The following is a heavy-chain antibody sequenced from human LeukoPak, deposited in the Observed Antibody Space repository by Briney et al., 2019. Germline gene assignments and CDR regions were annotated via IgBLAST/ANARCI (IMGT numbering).Heavy chain of an antibody. CDR1: EFTYASYA. D-gene: IGHD2-2*01. CDR3: AKAGKVVPAANLWFDP. J-gene: IGHJ5*02. Sequence: AGGSLRLSCAAPEFTYASYAMSWARQAPGKGLEWVSRISGSGDSTYYADSVKGRFTISRDNSKNTLYLQMNSLRAEDTAVYYCAKAGKVVPAANLWFDPWGQGTLVTVSS. CDR2: ISGSGDST. V-gene: IGHV3-23*01.